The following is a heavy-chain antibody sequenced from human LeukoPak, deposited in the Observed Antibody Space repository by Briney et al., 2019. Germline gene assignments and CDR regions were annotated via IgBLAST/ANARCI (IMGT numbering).Heavy chain of an antibody. CDR3: ARDRIAVAGTRWIYFDY. CDR1: GGTFSSYT. V-gene: IGHV1-69*13. CDR2: IIPIFTTT. Sequence: SVKVSCKASGGTFSSYTFNWVRQAPGQGLEWMGGIIPIFTTTNYAQKFQGRVTITADESTSTAYMELSSLRSEDTAVYYCARDRIAVAGTRWIYFDYWGQGTLVTVSS. D-gene: IGHD6-19*01. J-gene: IGHJ4*02.